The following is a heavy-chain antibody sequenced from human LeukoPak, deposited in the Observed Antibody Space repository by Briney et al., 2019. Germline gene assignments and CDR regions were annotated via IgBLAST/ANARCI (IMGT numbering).Heavy chain of an antibody. CDR1: GYTFTSYD. D-gene: IGHD3-9*01. CDR3: ARSRQYYDILTGYLSYYYYYGMDV. V-gene: IGHV1-8*01. CDR2: MNPNSGNT. Sequence: ASVKVSCKASGYTFTSYDINWVRQATGQGLEWMGWMNPNSGNTGYAQKFQGRVTMTRNTSIRTAYMELSSLRSEDTAVYYRARSRQYYDILTGYLSYYYYYGMDVWGQGTTVTVSS. J-gene: IGHJ6*02.